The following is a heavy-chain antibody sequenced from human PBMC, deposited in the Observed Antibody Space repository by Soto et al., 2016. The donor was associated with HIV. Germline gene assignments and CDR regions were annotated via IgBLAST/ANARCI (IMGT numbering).Heavy chain of an antibody. V-gene: IGHV3-33*01. CDR1: GFTFSSYG. J-gene: IGHJ4*02. Sequence: QVQLVESGGGVVQPGRSLRLSCAASGFTFSSYGMHWVRQAPGKGLEWVAVIWYDGSNKYYADSVKGRFTISRDNSKNTLYLQMNSLTRAEDTAVYYCARDQSTTGTTGFDYWGQGTLVTVSS. D-gene: IGHD1-1*01. CDR3: ARDQSTTGTTGFDY. CDR2: IWYDGSNK.